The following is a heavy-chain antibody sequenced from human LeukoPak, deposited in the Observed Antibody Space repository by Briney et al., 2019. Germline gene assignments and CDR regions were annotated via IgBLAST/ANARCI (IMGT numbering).Heavy chain of an antibody. D-gene: IGHD1-26*01. J-gene: IGHJ1*01. V-gene: IGHV1-2*06. CDR1: GYTFTGSY. CDR3: AYSGSYPAEYFQH. CDR2: INPTSGGT. Sequence: ASVKVSCKASGYTFTGSYMQWVRQAPGQGLEWMGRINPTSGGTNYAQKFQGRGTMTRDTSISTAYMELSRLRSDDTAVYYRAYSGSYPAEYFQHWGQGTLVTVSS.